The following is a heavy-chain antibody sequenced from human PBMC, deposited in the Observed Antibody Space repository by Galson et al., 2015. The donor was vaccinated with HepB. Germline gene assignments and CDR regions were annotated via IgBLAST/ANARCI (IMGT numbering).Heavy chain of an antibody. CDR2: MNPSSGNT. V-gene: IGHV1-8*01. Sequence: SVKVSCKASGYTFASYDINWVRQATGQGLEWMGWMNPSSGNTAYAQKFQGRVTMTRDTSISTAYMELNSLRSDDTAVYYCARDPYNSGWFDHWGQGTLVTVSS. D-gene: IGHD6-19*01. CDR3: ARDPYNSGWFDH. CDR1: GYTFASYD. J-gene: IGHJ5*02.